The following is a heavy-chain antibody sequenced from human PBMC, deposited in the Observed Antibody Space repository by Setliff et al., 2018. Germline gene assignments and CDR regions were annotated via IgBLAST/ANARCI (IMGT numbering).Heavy chain of an antibody. V-gene: IGHV1-69*05. CDR3: ARVVVVTAIPFYYYYGMDV. D-gene: IGHD2-21*02. Sequence: ASVKVSCKASGYTFTSYGISWVRQAPGQGLEWMRGIIPIFGTANYAQKFQGRVTITTDESTSTAYMELSSLRSEDTAVYYCARVVVVTAIPFYYYYGMDVWGQGTTVTVSS. CDR2: IIPIFGTA. CDR1: GYTFTSYG. J-gene: IGHJ6*02.